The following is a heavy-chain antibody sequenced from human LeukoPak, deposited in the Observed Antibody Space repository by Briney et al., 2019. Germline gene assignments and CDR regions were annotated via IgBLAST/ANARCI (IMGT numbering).Heavy chain of an antibody. CDR2: TWYDESNK. Sequence: GRSLSLSCAASGFIFSNYGMHWVRQAPGKGLEWVALTWYDESNKYYADSVKGRFTISRDNSKNTLYLQMNSLRAEDTAVYYCARDLWCGADCYGTFDIWGQGTMVSVSS. CDR3: ARDLWCGADCYGTFDI. J-gene: IGHJ3*02. V-gene: IGHV3-33*01. D-gene: IGHD2-21*02. CDR1: GFIFSNYG.